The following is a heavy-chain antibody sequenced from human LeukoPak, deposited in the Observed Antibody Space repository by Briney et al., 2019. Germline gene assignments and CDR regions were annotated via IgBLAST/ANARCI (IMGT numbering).Heavy chain of an antibody. CDR1: GFSFNSDW. J-gene: IGHJ4*02. Sequence: GGSLRLPCAASGFSFNSDWMDWVRQAPGKGLEWVANIKHDESEKNYLDSVKGRFTISRDNAQNSLYLQMNGLRVEDTAVYYCTRRLDDWGQGTLVTVSS. V-gene: IGHV3-7*01. CDR3: TRRLDD. D-gene: IGHD3-16*01. CDR2: IKHDESEK.